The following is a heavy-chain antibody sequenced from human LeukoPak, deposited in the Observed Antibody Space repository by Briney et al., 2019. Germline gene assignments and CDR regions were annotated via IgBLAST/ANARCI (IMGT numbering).Heavy chain of an antibody. CDR3: ARGKSMVVIGCFDS. D-gene: IGHD2-21*01. CDR1: GFSSSGYE. J-gene: IGHJ4*02. Sequence: GGSLRLSCVASGFSSSGYEMTWVRQAPGRGLEWVSHISNSGGTIYYADSVKGRFTISRDNAKNSLYLQMNSLRAEDTATYYCARGKSMVVIGCFDSWGQGTLVTVSS. CDR2: ISNSGGTI. V-gene: IGHV3-48*03.